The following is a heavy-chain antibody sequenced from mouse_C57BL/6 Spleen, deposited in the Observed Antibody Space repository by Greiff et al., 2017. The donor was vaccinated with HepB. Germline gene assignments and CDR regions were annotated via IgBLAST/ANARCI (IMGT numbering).Heavy chain of an antibody. Sequence: VQLQQSGPVLVKPGASVKMSCKASGYTFTDYYMNWVKQSHGKSLEWIGVINPYNGGTSYNQKFKGKATLTVDKSSSTAYMELNSLTSQDSAVYYCARLGGGYRLFAYWGHGTLVTVSA. J-gene: IGHJ3*01. V-gene: IGHV1-19*01. CDR1: GYTFTDYY. CDR2: INPYNGGT. D-gene: IGHD2-2*01. CDR3: ARLGGGYRLFAY.